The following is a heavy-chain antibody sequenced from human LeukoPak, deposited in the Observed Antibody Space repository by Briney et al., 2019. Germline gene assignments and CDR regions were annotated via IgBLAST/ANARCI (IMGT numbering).Heavy chain of an antibody. CDR2: IWYDGSQK. D-gene: IGHD5-24*01. V-gene: IGHV3-33*06. CDR3: AKADGHYYFDY. J-gene: IGHJ4*02. Sequence: PGRSLRLSCAASGFTLNSSVIHWVRQAPGKGLEWVAVIWYDGSQKYYRGSVKGRFTISRDNSKNTVYLQMSSLRVEDAAIYYCAKADGHYYFDYWGQGTLVTVSS. CDR1: GFTLNSSV.